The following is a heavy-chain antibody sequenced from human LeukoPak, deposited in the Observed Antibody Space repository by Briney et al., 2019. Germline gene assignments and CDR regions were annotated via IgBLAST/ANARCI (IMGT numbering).Heavy chain of an antibody. CDR3: ARLSAVTTRLRWFDP. CDR2: IYTSGST. V-gene: IGHV4-4*09. D-gene: IGHD4-17*01. J-gene: IGHJ5*02. CDR1: GGSISSYY. Sequence: SETLSLTCTVSGGSISSYYWSWIRQPPGKGLEWIGYIYTSGSTNYNPSLKSRVTISVDTSKNQFSLKLSSVTAAGTAVYYCARLSAVTTRLRWFDPWGQGTLVTVSS.